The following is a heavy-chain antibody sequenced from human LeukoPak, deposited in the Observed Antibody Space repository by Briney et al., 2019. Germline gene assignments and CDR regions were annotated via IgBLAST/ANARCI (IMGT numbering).Heavy chain of an antibody. J-gene: IGHJ3*02. D-gene: IGHD2-2*01. CDR3: ARGPDCSSTSCKAFDI. CDR1: GGSISSGSYY. CDR2: IYTSGST. Sequence: PSQTLSLTCTVSGGSISSGSYYWSWIRQPAGKGLEWIGRIYTSGSTNYNPSLKSRVTISVDTSKNQFSLKLSSVTAADTAVYYCARGPDCSSTSCKAFDIWGQGTMVTVSS. V-gene: IGHV4-61*02.